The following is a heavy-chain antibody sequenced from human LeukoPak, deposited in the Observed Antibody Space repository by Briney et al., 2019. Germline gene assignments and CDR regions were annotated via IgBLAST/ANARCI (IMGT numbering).Heavy chain of an antibody. D-gene: IGHD3-3*01. J-gene: IGHJ4*02. CDR2: INPLGGST. Sequence: ASVKVSCKASGYTFTGYYMHWVRQAPGQGLEWMGIINPLGGSTTYAHKFQDRLTMTRDTPTSTVYMELSSLRSEDTAVYYCARVHDFWSGLFDYWGQGTLVTVSS. CDR3: ARVHDFWSGLFDY. CDR1: GYTFTGYY. V-gene: IGHV1-46*01.